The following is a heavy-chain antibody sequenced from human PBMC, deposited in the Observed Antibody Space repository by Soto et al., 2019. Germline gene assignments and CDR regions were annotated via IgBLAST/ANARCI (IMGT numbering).Heavy chain of an antibody. Sequence: QVQLVQSGAEVKKPGSSVKVSCKASGGTFSSYAISWVRQAPGQGLEWMGGIIPIFGTANYAQKFQGRVTITADESTSTSYMELSSLRSDDTAVYYCARERDYGDYVSYGMDVWGQGTTVTVSS. D-gene: IGHD4-17*01. CDR3: ARERDYGDYVSYGMDV. CDR2: IIPIFGTA. CDR1: GGTFSSYA. V-gene: IGHV1-69*01. J-gene: IGHJ6*02.